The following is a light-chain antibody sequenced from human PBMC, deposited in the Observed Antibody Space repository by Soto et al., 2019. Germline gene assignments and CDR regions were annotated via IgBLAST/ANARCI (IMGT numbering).Light chain of an antibody. J-gene: IGKJ5*01. CDR3: QRYDSLPPT. V-gene: IGKV1-33*01. Sequence: DIQMTQSPSSLSASVGDRVTITCQASRDIGKFLNWFQEKPGKAPKLLIYDASNLQTGVASRFSVSGSGTDFTFTITNLQPEDFATYYCQRYDSLPPTFGQGTRLEIK. CDR2: DAS. CDR1: RDIGKF.